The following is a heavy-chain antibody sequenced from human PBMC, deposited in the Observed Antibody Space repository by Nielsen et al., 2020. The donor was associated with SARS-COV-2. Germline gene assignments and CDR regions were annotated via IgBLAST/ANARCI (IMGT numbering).Heavy chain of an antibody. CDR3: ARESFDV. Sequence: GGSLRLSCAASGLALGNHCMHWVRQPPGKALEWVANIRQDGIEKNYVDSVKGRFTVSRDNAKNSLYLHMSSLRAEDMAVYYCARESFDVWGRGTMVTVSS. CDR2: IRQDGIEK. CDR1: GLALGNHC. V-gene: IGHV3-7*01. J-gene: IGHJ3*01.